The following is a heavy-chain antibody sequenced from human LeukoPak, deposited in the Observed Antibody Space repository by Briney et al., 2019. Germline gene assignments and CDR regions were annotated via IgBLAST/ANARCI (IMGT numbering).Heavy chain of an antibody. CDR3: ARDLKGYGSGSYPIAY. CDR2: IPYDGSNK. D-gene: IGHD3-10*01. V-gene: IGHV3-30*04. CDR1: GFTFSSYA. J-gene: IGHJ4*02. Sequence: GGSLRLSCAASGFTFSSYAMHWVRQAPGKGLEWVAVIPYDGSNKYYADSVKGRFTISRDNSKNTLYLQMNSLRAEDTAVYYCARDLKGYGSGSYPIAYWGQGTLVTVSS.